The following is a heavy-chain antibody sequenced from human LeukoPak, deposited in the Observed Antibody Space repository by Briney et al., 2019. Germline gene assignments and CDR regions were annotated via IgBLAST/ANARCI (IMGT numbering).Heavy chain of an antibody. J-gene: IGHJ5*02. V-gene: IGHV4-34*01. CDR1: GGSFSGYY. CDR3: ARQRGSGWYLDWFDP. CDR2: INHSGST. Sequence: SETLSLTCAVYGGSFSGYYWSWLRQPPGKGLEWMGEINHSGSTNYNPSLKSRVTISVDTSKNQFSLKLSSVTAADTAVYYCARQRGSGWYLDWFDPWGQGTLVTVSS. D-gene: IGHD6-19*01.